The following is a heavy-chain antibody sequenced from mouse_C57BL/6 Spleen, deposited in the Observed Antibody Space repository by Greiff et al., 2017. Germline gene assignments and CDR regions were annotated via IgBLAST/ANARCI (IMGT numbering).Heavy chain of an antibody. J-gene: IGHJ1*03. Sequence: EVKLVESGGDLVKPGGSLKLSCAASGFTFSSYGMSWVRQTPDKRLEWVATISSGGSYTYYPDSVKGRFTISRDKAKNTLYLQMSSLKSEDTAMYYCARNYGSSWYFDVWGTGTTVTVSS. CDR1: GFTFSSYG. CDR3: ARNYGSSWYFDV. CDR2: ISSGGSYT. V-gene: IGHV5-6*01. D-gene: IGHD1-1*01.